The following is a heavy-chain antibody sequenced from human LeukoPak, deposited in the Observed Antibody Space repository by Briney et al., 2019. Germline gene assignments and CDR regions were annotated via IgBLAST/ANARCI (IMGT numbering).Heavy chain of an antibody. D-gene: IGHD5-12*01. Sequence: ASVKVSCKASGYTFTSYDINWVRQATGQGLGWMGWMNPNSGNTGYAQKFQGRVTITRNTSISTAYMELSSLRSEDTAVYYCARGRSGYDYFDYWGQGTLVTVSS. CDR2: MNPNSGNT. CDR3: ARGRSGYDYFDY. V-gene: IGHV1-8*03. CDR1: GYTFTSYD. J-gene: IGHJ4*02.